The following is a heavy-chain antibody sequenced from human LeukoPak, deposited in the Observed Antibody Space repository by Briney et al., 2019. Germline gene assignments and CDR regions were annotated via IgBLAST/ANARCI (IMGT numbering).Heavy chain of an antibody. CDR3: TRGTIFGVVNYYYYMDV. D-gene: IGHD3-3*01. V-gene: IGHV3-49*04. CDR2: IRSNAYGGTT. CDR1: GFTFGDYA. Sequence: PGRSLRLSCTASGFTFGDYAMSWVRQAPGKGLEWVGFIRSNAYGGTTEYAASVKGRFTISRDDSKSIAYLQMNSLKTEDTAVYYCTRGTIFGVVNYYYYMDVWGKGTTVTVSS. J-gene: IGHJ6*03.